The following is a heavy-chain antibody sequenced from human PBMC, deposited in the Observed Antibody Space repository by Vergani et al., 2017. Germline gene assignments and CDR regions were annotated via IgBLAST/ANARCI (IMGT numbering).Heavy chain of an antibody. V-gene: IGHV3-64D*06. J-gene: IGHJ4*02. CDR2: IGTNGGTT. Sequence: EVQLVESGGGLVKPGGPWRSPGPTLGSPSSRYVMYWVGRAPGKGLELVSSIGTNGGTTYNADPVKGRFPISRDNSESTLHLQMTSLRAEDTAVYYCANIAAPGPRGRGTGNWGQGTLVTVSS. CDR1: GSPSSRYV. CDR3: ANIAAPGPRGRGTGN. D-gene: IGHD6-13*01.